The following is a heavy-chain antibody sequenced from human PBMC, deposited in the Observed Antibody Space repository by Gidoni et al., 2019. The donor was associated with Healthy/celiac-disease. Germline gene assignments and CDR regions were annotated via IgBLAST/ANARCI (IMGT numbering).Heavy chain of an antibody. V-gene: IGHV4-34*01. Sequence: VQLQQQGAGLSQPAETLSLPGAVAGGSSSVYYRTENIQPPGNGLQWIGQIKHSGRTNHNPSLKSRVTISVDTSKNQFSLKLSSVTAAYTAVYYCARRCLSHCSAGSCYAPGFPRFDPWGQGTLVTVSS. CDR1: GGSSSVYY. CDR2: IKHSGRT. J-gene: IGHJ5*02. D-gene: IGHD2-15*01. CDR3: ARRCLSHCSAGSCYAPGFPRFDP.